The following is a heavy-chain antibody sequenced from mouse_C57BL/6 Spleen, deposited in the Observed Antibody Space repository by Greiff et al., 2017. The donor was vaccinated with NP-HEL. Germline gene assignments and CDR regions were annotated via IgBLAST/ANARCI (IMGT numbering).Heavy chain of an antibody. CDR2: IDPSDSET. J-gene: IGHJ2*01. Sequence: QVQLKQPGAELVRPGSSVKLSCKASGYTFTSYWMHWVKQRPIQGLEWIGNIDPSDSETHYNQKFKDKATLTVGKSSSTAYMQLSSLTSEDSAVYYCATHYYGSSPYYFDYWGQGTTLTVSS. D-gene: IGHD1-1*01. V-gene: IGHV1-52*01. CDR1: GYTFTSYW. CDR3: ATHYYGSSPYYFDY.